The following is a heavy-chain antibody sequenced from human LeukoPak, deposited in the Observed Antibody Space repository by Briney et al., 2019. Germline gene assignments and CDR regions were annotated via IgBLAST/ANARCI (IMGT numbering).Heavy chain of an antibody. CDR1: GGSFSGYY. V-gene: IGHV4-34*01. CDR3: ARRTLRSYYNPYFDY. D-gene: IGHD3-10*01. Sequence: SETLSLTCAVYGGSFSGYYWSWIRQSPGKGLEWIGEINHSGSTNYNPSLKSRVTISVDTSKNQFSLKLSSVTAADTAVYYCARRTLRSYYNPYFDYWGQGTLVTVSS. J-gene: IGHJ4*02. CDR2: INHSGST.